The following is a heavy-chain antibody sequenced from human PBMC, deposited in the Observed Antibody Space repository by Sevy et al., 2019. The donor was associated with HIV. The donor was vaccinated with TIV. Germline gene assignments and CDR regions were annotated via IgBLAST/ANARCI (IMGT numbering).Heavy chain of an antibody. V-gene: IGHV3-23*01. CDR2: FSFGCGKI. Sequence: GSLRLSCAASGFTFSSYAMSRVRQAPGKGLEWVSTFSFGCGKINYADSVKGRFTISRDNSKNTLYLQMHSLRAEDTAVYYCAREGCSKPHDYWGQGTLVTVSS. J-gene: IGHJ4*02. CDR3: AREGCSKPHDY. D-gene: IGHD3-10*02. CDR1: GFTFSSYA.